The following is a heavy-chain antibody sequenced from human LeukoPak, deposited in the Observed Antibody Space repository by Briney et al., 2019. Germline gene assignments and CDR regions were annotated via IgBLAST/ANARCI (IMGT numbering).Heavy chain of an antibody. CDR1: GFTFSAHY. CDR3: TRGYSGVGIYAFDI. Sequence: GGSLRLPCAVSGFTFSAHYIDWVRQAPGKGLEWVGRSGNKANSYTTEYAASVEGRFTISRDDSKNSLYLQMNSLKTEDTAVYYCTRGYSGVGIYAFDIWGQGTMVTVSS. J-gene: IGHJ3*02. D-gene: IGHD1-26*01. V-gene: IGHV3-72*01. CDR2: SGNKANSYTT.